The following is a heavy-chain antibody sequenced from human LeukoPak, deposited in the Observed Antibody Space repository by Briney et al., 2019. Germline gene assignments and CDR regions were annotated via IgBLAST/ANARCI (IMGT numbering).Heavy chain of an antibody. CDR2: IYTSGST. J-gene: IGHJ4*02. V-gene: IGHV4-61*02. D-gene: IGHD2-21*02. CDR1: GGSISSGSYY. CDR3: ARCGGDCYSEYDY. Sequence: SETLSLTCTVSGGSISSGSYYWSWIRQPAGKGLEWIGRIYTSGSTNYNPSLKSRVTISVDTSKNQFSLKLSSVTAADTAVYYCARCGGDCYSEYDYWGQGTLVTVSS.